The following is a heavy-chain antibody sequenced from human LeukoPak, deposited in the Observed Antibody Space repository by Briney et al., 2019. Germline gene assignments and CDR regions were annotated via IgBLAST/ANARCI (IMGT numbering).Heavy chain of an antibody. CDR1: GYTFTSYG. J-gene: IGHJ6*03. CDR2: ISAYNGNT. V-gene: IGHV1-18*01. D-gene: IGHD6-13*01. CDR3: ARRPDSSSWYYMDV. Sequence: ASVKVSCKASGYTFTSYGISWVRQAPGQGLEWMGWISAYNGNTNYAQKLQGRVTMTTDTSTSTAYMELWSLRSDDTAVYYCARRPDSSSWYYMDVWGKGTTVTVSS.